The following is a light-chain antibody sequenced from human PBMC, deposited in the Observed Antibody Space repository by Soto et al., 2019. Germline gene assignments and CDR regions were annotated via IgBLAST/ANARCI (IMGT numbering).Light chain of an antibody. CDR2: DAS. V-gene: IGKV3-11*01. CDR3: QQRSNWQIT. J-gene: IGKJ4*01. CDR1: QSVSSY. Sequence: EIVLTQSTATLSLSPGERATLSCRASQSVSSYLAWYQQKPGHAPRLLIYDASNRATGIPARFSGSGSGTDLTLTISSLEPEDFAGYSCQQRSNWQITFGGGTKVEIK.